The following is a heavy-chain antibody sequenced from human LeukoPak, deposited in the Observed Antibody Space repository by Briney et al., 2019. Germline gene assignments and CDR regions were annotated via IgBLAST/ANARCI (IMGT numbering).Heavy chain of an antibody. Sequence: SETLSLTCGFYGGSFRNYYWSCIRQSPGKGLEWIGEINQSGRTNYIPSLKTRLTISVYTAKNLFSLNLTSMTAADTATYYCAVRDGHSTSSGDTWGQGTLVTVSS. J-gene: IGHJ5*02. D-gene: IGHD6-6*01. V-gene: IGHV4-34*01. CDR1: GGSFRNYY. CDR3: AVRDGHSTSSGDT. CDR2: INQSGRT.